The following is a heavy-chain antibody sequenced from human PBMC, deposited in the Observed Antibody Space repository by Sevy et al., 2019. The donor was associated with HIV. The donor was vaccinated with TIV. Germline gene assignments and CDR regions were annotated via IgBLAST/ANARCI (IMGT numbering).Heavy chain of an antibody. CDR1: GFTFSKYS. CDR3: AREGCNNPRDY. Sequence: GGSLRLSCAASGFTFSKYSMSWVRQPPGKGLEWVSTLSFGCGEINYADSVKGRFTISRDNSKSSVYLQMNNLRPEDTAGYYCAREGCNNPRDYWGQGTLVTVSS. D-gene: IGHD2-8*01. J-gene: IGHJ4*02. CDR2: LSFGCGEI. V-gene: IGHV3-23*01.